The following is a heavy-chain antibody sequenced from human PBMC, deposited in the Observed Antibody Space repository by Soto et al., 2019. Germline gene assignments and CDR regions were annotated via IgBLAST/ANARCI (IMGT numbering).Heavy chain of an antibody. D-gene: IGHD6-6*01. CDR2: MSHSGGT. CDR3: ARDRIIAAPGLGDYYYYYGMDV. Sequence: SETLSLTCAVYGGFVSSGTYYWSWTRQPPGKGLEWIGEMSHSGGTNFNPSLKSRVTISVDTSKNQFSLKLSSVTAADTAVYYCARDRIIAAPGLGDYYYYYGMDVWGQGTTVTVSS. V-gene: IGHV4-61*01. J-gene: IGHJ6*02. CDR1: GGFVSSGTYY.